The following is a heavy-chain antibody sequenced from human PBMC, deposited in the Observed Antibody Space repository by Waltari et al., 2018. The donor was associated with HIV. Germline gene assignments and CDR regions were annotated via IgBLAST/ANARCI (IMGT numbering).Heavy chain of an antibody. CDR1: RFTFSSPW. Sequence: EVQLVESGGGLVKPGGSLKLSGAASRFTFSSPWLSWVRQAPGKGLEWVGRIKSKSHGGTTDYAAPVKGRFTISRDDSKDTLYLQMNSLKTEDTAVYYCTTSMGGSYYGRDYWGQGTLVTVSS. D-gene: IGHD1-26*01. CDR3: TTSMGGSYYGRDY. J-gene: IGHJ4*02. V-gene: IGHV3-15*01. CDR2: IKSKSHGGTT.